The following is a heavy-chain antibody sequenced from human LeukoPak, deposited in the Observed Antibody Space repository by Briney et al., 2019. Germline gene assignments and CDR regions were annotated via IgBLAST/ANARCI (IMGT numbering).Heavy chain of an antibody. V-gene: IGHV3-23*01. CDR2: ISGSGVST. D-gene: IGHD3-10*01. CDR3: AKDRTYGSGSYDY. CDR1: GFTFSSYA. Sequence: GGSLRLSCAASGFTFSSYAMSWVRQAPGKGLEWVSAISGSGVSTYYAESVKGRLTISRDNSKNTLYLQMNSLRAEDTAVYRCAKDRTYGSGSYDYWGQGTLITVSS. J-gene: IGHJ4*02.